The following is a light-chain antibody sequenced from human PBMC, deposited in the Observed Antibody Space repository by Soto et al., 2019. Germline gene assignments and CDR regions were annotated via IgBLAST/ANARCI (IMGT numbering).Light chain of an antibody. J-gene: IGKJ5*01. CDR1: QSVSTY. CDR2: DAS. CDR3: QQRRSWPPTIT. V-gene: IGKV3-11*01. Sequence: ELVCSQSPATLSLSPGERATLSCSSSQSVSTYLAWYQQRPGQAPRLLIYDASYRATDIPPRFSGSGSGTDFTLTISSLEPEDFAVYYCQQRRSWPPTITFGQGTRLEI.